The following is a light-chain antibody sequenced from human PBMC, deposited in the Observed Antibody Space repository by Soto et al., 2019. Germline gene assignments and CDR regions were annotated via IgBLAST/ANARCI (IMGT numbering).Light chain of an antibody. V-gene: IGKV1-8*01. CDR2: AAS. Sequence: AIRMTQSPSSFSASPGDRVTITCRASQGISSYLAWYQQKPGKAPKLLIYAASTLQSGVPSRFSGSGSGTDFTLTISCLQSEDFATYYCQKYYSYPRTFGQGTKVEIK. J-gene: IGKJ1*01. CDR3: QKYYSYPRT. CDR1: QGISSY.